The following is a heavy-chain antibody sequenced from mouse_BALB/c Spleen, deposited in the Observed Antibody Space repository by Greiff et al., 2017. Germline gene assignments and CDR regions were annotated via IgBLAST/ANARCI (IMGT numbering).Heavy chain of an antibody. CDR3: ARQGGLLFFDY. CDR2: INSNGGST. Sequence: EVKVVESGGGLVKLGGSLKLSCAASGFTFSSYYMSWVRQTPEKRLELVAAINSNGGSTYYPDTVKGRFTISRDNAKNTLYLQMSSLKSEDTALYYCARQGGLLFFDYWGQGTTLTVSS. CDR1: GFTFSSYY. D-gene: IGHD2-3*01. V-gene: IGHV5-6-2*01. J-gene: IGHJ2*01.